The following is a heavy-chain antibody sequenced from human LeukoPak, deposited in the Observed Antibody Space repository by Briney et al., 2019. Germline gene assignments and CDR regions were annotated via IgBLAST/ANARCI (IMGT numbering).Heavy chain of an antibody. Sequence: GASVKVSCTASGYTFTSYGIGWVRQAPGQGLEWIGWISAYNGNTNYAQKLQGRVTMTTDTSTSTAYMELRSLRSDDTAVYYCARTPVVYAIRYHYYYGMDVWGQGTTVTVSS. J-gene: IGHJ6*02. V-gene: IGHV1-18*01. D-gene: IGHD2-8*02. CDR3: ARTPVVYAIRYHYYYGMDV. CDR2: ISAYNGNT. CDR1: GYTFTSYG.